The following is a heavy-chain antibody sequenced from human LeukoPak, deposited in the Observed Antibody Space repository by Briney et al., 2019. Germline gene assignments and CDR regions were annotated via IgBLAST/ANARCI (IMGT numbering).Heavy chain of an antibody. CDR2: INHSGST. CDR1: GGSFSGYY. J-gene: IGHJ4*02. V-gene: IGHV4-34*01. D-gene: IGHD1-1*01. Sequence: SETLSLTCAVYGGSFSGYYWSWIRQPPGKGLEWIGEINHSGSTNYNPSLKSRVTISVDTSKNQFSPKLSSVTAADTAVYYCARHERPGAYYFDYWGQGTLVTVSS. CDR3: ARHERPGAYYFDY.